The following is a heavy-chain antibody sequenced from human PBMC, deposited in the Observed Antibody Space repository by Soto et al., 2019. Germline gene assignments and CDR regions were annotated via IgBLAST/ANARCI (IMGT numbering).Heavy chain of an antibody. J-gene: IGHJ3*02. D-gene: IGHD3-22*01. CDR1: GYTFTGYY. Sequence: ASVKVSCKASGYTFTGYYMHWVRQAPGQGLEFMGWINPNSGGTNYAQKFQGWVTMTRDTSISTAYMELSRLRSDDTAVYYCARGYYYDSSRYYRKPHDAFDIWGQGTMVTVSS. V-gene: IGHV1-2*04. CDR2: INPNSGGT. CDR3: ARGYYYDSSRYYRKPHDAFDI.